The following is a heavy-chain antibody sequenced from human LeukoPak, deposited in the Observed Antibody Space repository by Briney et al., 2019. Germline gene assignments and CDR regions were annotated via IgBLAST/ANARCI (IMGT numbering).Heavy chain of an antibody. Sequence: GGSLRLSCAAFGFTFSSYSMNWVRQAPGKGLEWVSSISSSSSYIYYADSVKGRFTISRDNAKNSLYLQMNSLRAEDTAVYYCARDGFYGSGSYCWGQGTLVTVSS. V-gene: IGHV3-21*01. CDR1: GFTFSSYS. D-gene: IGHD3-10*01. CDR2: ISSSSSYI. CDR3: ARDGFYGSGSYC. J-gene: IGHJ4*02.